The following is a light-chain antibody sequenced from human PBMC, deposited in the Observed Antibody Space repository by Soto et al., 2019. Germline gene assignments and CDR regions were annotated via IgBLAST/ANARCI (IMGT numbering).Light chain of an antibody. CDR2: EVT. CDR3: YSYKTTSTYV. J-gene: IGLJ1*01. V-gene: IGLV2-14*01. Sequence: QSVLTQPASVSGSPGQSITLSCTGTTSDVGGYHFVSWYQQHPGKAPKLIIYEVTNRPSGVSDRFSGSKSGNTASLTISGLQHEQEHDNSCYSYKTTSTYVFGTGTKVTV. CDR1: TSDVGGYHF.